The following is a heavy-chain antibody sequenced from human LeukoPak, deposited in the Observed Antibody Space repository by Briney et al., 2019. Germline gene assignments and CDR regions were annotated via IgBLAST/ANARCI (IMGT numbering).Heavy chain of an antibody. J-gene: IGHJ3*02. CDR2: ISSSNSYI. CDR3: ARDPPDAFDI. CDR1: GSPFSNYS. V-gene: IGHV3-21*01. Sequence: GGPLLPSCAASGSPFSNYSRSWGRQAQGKGREGVSSISSSNSYIYYADSVNGPFTISRDNAKNSLYLQMNSLRAEDTAVYYCARDPPDAFDIWGQGTMVTVSS.